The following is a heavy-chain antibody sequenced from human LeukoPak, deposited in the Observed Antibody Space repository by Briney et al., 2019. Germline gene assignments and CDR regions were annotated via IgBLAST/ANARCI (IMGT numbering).Heavy chain of an antibody. V-gene: IGHV5-51*01. CDR3: TRLISRGSDYNYVDD. CDR1: GYRFTNYH. Sequence: GESLKISCKGSGYRFTNYHIGWVRQMPGKGLEWMGMIYPADSDTRYRPTFRGQVTISVDKSINTAYLQWSSLKASDTAMYYCTRLISRGSDYNYVDDWGQGTLITVSS. CDR2: IYPADSDT. J-gene: IGHJ4*02. D-gene: IGHD5-24*01.